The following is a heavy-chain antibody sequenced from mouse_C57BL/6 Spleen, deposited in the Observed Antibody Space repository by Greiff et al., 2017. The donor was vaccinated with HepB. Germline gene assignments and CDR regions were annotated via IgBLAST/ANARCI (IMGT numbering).Heavy chain of an antibody. CDR1: GYTFTDYE. V-gene: IGHV1-15*01. Sequence: QVQLQQSGAELVRPGASVTLSCKASGYTFTDYEMHWVKQTPVHGLEWIGAIDPETGGTAYNQKFKGKAILTADKSSSTAYMELRSLTSEDSAVYYCTRRDGSSEYFDVWGTGTTVTVSS. D-gene: IGHD1-1*01. CDR2: IDPETGGT. CDR3: TRRDGSSEYFDV. J-gene: IGHJ1*03.